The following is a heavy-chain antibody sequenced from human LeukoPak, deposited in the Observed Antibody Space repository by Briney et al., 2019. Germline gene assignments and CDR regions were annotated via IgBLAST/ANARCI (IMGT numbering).Heavy chain of an antibody. CDR1: GFTFRDYY. V-gene: IGHV1-2*02. CDR2: MYFNSGAT. Sequence: GASVRVSCKASGFTFRDYYVQWVRQVPGQGLEWVGWMYFNSGATRYAPKFQGRATLTGDTSINTVYMELVSLGSDDTAMYYCAREGSSASGQDWYAFDIWGQETMVTVSS. CDR3: AREGSSASGQDWYAFDI. D-gene: IGHD5-12*01. J-gene: IGHJ3*02.